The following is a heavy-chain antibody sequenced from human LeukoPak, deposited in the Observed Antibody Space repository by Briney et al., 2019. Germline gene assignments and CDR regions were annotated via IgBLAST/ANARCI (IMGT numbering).Heavy chain of an antibody. D-gene: IGHD1-7*01. CDR3: AHSEDWNYDDY. CDR2: IYWNDDK. J-gene: IGHJ4*02. Sequence: SGPTLVKPTQTLTLTCTFSGFSFSTSGVGVSWIRQPPEKALEWLALIYWNDDKRYSPSLKSRLTITKDTSKNHVVLTMTNMDPVDTATYYCAHSEDWNYDDYWGQGTLVTVSS. CDR1: GFSFSTSGVG. V-gene: IGHV2-5*01.